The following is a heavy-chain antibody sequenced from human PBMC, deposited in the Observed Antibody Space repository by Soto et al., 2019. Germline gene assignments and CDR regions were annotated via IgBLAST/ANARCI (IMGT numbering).Heavy chain of an antibody. CDR3: ARLGEMDTNFLDSFDI. CDR2: IMPIFGTA. D-gene: IGHD5-18*01. V-gene: IGHV1-69*12. J-gene: IGHJ3*02. CDR1: GGTFRSYV. Sequence: QVQLVQSGAEVKKPGSSVKVSCKASGGTFRSYVISWVRQAPGQGLEWMGGIMPIFGTANYAQKFQGRVTISADESTTTAYMELSSLRPEDTAVYYCARLGEMDTNFLDSFDIWGQGTMVTVSS.